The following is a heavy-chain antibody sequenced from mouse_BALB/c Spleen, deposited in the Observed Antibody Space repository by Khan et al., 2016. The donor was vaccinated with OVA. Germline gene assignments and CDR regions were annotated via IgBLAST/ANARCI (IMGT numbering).Heavy chain of an antibody. J-gene: IGHJ2*01. D-gene: IGHD2-14*01. CDR2: IYPGDGDT. Sequence: QVQLKQSGAELARPGASVKLSCKSSGYTFTSYWMQWVKQRPGQGLEWIGAIYPGDGDTRYTQKFKGKATFTADKSSNTAYMQLSSLASEDSAVYYCASYRYDYFDYWGQGTTLTVSS. CDR3: ASYRYDYFDY. CDR1: GYTFTSYW. V-gene: IGHV1-87*01.